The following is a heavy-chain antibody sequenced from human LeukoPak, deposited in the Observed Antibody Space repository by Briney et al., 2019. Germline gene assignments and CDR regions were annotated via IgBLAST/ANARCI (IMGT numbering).Heavy chain of an antibody. CDR1: GGSITTYY. V-gene: IGHV4-59*01. Sequence: SETLSLTCTVSGGSITTYYWSWIRQPPGKGLEWIGYMYYSGSTNYNPSLKSRVTISVDTSKNQFSLKLSSVTAADTAVYYCARGNGSGRDTFDIWGQGTMVTVSS. J-gene: IGHJ3*02. D-gene: IGHD3-10*01. CDR3: ARGNGSGRDTFDI. CDR2: MYYSGST.